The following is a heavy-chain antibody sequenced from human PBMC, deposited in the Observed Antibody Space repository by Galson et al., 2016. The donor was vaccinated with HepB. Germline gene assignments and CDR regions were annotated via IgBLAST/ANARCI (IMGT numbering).Heavy chain of an antibody. CDR1: GFTFSSYA. Sequence: SLRLSCAASGFTFSSYAMHWVRQAPGKGLEWVAVISYDGSNKEYADSVKGRFTTFRDNSKNTLYLQMNSLRAEDTAVYYCARGSVWGSGGMDVWGQGATVTVSS. J-gene: IGHJ6*02. CDR2: ISYDGSNK. CDR3: ARGSVWGSGGMDV. D-gene: IGHD3-16*01. V-gene: IGHV3-30*04.